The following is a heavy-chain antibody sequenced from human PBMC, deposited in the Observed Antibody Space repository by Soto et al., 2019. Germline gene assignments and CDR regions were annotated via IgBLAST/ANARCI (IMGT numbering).Heavy chain of an antibody. D-gene: IGHD2-15*01. CDR2: IKQDGSEK. V-gene: IGHV3-7*03. Sequence: GGSLRLSCAASGFTFSSYWMSGGRQAPGKGLGWGANIKQDGSEKYYVDSVKGRFTISRDNAKNSLYLQMNSLRAEDTAVYYCARGLACSGGSCYWFDPWGQGTLVTVSS. J-gene: IGHJ5*02. CDR1: GFTFSSYW. CDR3: ARGLACSGGSCYWFDP.